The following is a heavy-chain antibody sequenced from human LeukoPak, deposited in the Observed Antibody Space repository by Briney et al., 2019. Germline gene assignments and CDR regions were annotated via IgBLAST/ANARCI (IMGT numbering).Heavy chain of an antibody. CDR1: GFTFSDYY. D-gene: IGHD2-21*01. CDR3: AWGGIAAFDS. V-gene: IGHV3-11*04. CDR2: ISSSGNTR. Sequence: SGGSLRLSCAASGFTFSDYYMSWIRQAPGKRREWVAYISSSGNTRYYADSVKGRFTISRDNAKNSLYLQMNSLRAEDTAVYYCAWGGIAAFDSWGQGTLVTVSS. J-gene: IGHJ4*02.